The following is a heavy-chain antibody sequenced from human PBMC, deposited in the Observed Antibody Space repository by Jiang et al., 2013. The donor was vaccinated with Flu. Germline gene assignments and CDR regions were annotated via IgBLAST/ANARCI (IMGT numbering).Heavy chain of an antibody. D-gene: IGHD2-15*01. J-gene: IGHJ4*02. V-gene: IGHV1-18*01. CDR1: SYTFTSYG. Sequence: EVKKPGASVKVSCKASSYTFTSYGISWVRQAPGQGLEWMGWISAYNGNTHYAQKLQGRVTMTTDTSTSTAYMDLRSLRSDDTAVYYCARDPNRLYCSGGSCYSPLFDYWGQGTLVTVSS. CDR2: ISAYNGNT. CDR3: ARDPNRLYCSGGSCYSPLFDY.